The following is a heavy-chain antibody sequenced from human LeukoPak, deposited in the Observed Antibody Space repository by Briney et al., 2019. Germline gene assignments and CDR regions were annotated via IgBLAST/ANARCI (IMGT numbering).Heavy chain of an antibody. CDR3: ARGGDFWSGYSRGYYMDV. J-gene: IGHJ6*03. CDR2: IGSSSSYI. CDR1: GFTFSSYS. D-gene: IGHD3-3*01. V-gene: IGHV3-21*04. Sequence: GGSLRLSCAASGFTFSSYSMNWVRQAPGKGLEWVSSIGSSSSYIYYADSVKGRFTISRDNAKNSLYLQMNSLRAEDTAVYYCARGGDFWSGYSRGYYMDVWGKGTTVTVSS.